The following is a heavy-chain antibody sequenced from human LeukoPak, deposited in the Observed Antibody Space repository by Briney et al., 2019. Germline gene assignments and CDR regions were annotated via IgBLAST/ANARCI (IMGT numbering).Heavy chain of an antibody. D-gene: IGHD3-3*01. V-gene: IGHV4-34*01. CDR3: ARHSTFFGVVIIKGRVRGPFDY. Sequence: SETLSLTCAVYGGSFSGYYWSWIRQPPGKGLEWIVEINHSGSTNYNPSLKSRVTISVDTSKNQFSLKLSSVTAADTAVYYCARHSTFFGVVIIKGRVRGPFDYWGQGTLVTVSS. CDR2: INHSGST. J-gene: IGHJ4*02. CDR1: GGSFSGYY.